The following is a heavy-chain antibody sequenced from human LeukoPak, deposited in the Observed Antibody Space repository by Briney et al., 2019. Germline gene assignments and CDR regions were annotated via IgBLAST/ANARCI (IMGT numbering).Heavy chain of an antibody. CDR3: ARMSGLYGMEV. V-gene: IGHV4-59*01. Sequence: SETLSLTCTVAGDSISSYYWSWIRQPPGKGLEWIGNIYFSGHTNYNPSLKSRVTISEDTSKNQISLKLSSVTAADTAVYYCARMSGLYGMEVWGQGTTVTVS. CDR2: IYFSGHT. D-gene: IGHD3-10*01. CDR1: GDSISSYY. J-gene: IGHJ6*02.